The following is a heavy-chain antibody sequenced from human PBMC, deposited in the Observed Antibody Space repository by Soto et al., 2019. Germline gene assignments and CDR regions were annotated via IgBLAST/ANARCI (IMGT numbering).Heavy chain of an antibody. CDR2: IYWDDDK. Sequence: QITLKESGHTLVKPTQMLTLTCTFSGFSLSTRGVGVGWIRQPPGEALEWLALIYWDDDKRYSPSLRSRLTITTDTSKNQVVLTMTNMEPVDTGTYYCAHTYSSSPDDGFDVWGQGTRVAVSS. D-gene: IGHD6-6*01. J-gene: IGHJ3*01. CDR3: AHTYSSSPDDGFDV. V-gene: IGHV2-5*02. CDR1: GFSLSTRGVG.